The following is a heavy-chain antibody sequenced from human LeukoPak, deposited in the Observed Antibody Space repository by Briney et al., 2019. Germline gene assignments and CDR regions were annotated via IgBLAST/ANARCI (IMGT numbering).Heavy chain of an antibody. CDR3: ARDVSAAGPWFDP. J-gene: IGHJ5*02. V-gene: IGHV1-18*01. CDR2: ISAYNGNT. D-gene: IGHD6-13*01. Sequence: ASVKVSCTASGYTFTSYGISWVRQAPGQGLEWMGWISAYNGNTNYAQKLQGRVTMTTDTSTSTAYMELRSLRAEDTAVYYCARDVSAAGPWFDPWGQGTLVTVSS. CDR1: GYTFTSYG.